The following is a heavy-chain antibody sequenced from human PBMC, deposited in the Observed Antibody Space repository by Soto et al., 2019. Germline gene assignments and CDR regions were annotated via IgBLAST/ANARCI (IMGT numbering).Heavy chain of an antibody. D-gene: IGHD3-10*01. Sequence: QLQLQESGPGLVKPSETLSLTCTVSGGSISSSSYYWGWIRQPPGKGLEWIGSIYYSGSTYYNPSLKSRVTISVDTSKNQFSLKLSSVTAADTAVYYCARHGPSSTLYGLTYWGQGTLVTVSS. V-gene: IGHV4-39*01. J-gene: IGHJ4*02. CDR2: IYYSGST. CDR3: ARHGPSSTLYGLTY. CDR1: GGSISSSSYY.